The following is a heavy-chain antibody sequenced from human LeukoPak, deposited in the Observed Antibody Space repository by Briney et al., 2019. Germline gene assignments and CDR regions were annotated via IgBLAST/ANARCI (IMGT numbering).Heavy chain of an antibody. CDR1: GGSISSSSYY. D-gene: IGHD5-18*01. Sequence: SETLSLTCTVSGGSISSSSYYWGWIRQPPGKGLEWIGSIYYSGSTYYNPSLKSRVTISVDTSKNQSSLKLSSVTAADTAVYYCARHYSGYSYGYPFDYWGRGTLVTVSS. V-gene: IGHV4-39*01. CDR3: ARHYSGYSYGYPFDY. J-gene: IGHJ4*02. CDR2: IYYSGST.